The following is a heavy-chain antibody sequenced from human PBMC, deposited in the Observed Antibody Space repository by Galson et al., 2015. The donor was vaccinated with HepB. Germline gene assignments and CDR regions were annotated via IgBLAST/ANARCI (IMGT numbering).Heavy chain of an antibody. CDR1: GFTFRNAY. J-gene: IGHJ4*02. Sequence: SLRLSCAASGFTFRNAYMNWVRQAPGKGLEWVGRIKSKPDGETTDYAAPVKDRFVISRADSKITLYLQMTGLKTEDTAVYYCTTDKSRYAAGWQDFAYWGQGTLVTVSS. D-gene: IGHD3-16*01. CDR3: TTDKSRYAAGWQDFAY. V-gene: IGHV3-15*07. CDR2: IKSKPDGETT.